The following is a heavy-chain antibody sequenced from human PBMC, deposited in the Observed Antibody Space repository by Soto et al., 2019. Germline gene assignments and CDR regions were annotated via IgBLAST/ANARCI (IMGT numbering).Heavy chain of an antibody. V-gene: IGHV4-39*02. CDR2: IYYRGST. CDR3: TRRDRYCSSDTCFDYGMDV. J-gene: IGHJ6*02. CDR1: GSSISGGTYF. Sequence: SETLSLTCGVSGSSISGGTYFWGWIRQPPGKGLEWIGTIYYRGSTYYNPSLKSRVTISVDTSKNHISLKLSSVTAADTAVYYCTRRDRYCSSDTCFDYGMDVWGQGTTVTVSS. D-gene: IGHD2-2*01.